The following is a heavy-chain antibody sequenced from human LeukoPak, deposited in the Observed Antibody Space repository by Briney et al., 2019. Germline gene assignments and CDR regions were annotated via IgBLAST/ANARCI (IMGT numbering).Heavy chain of an antibody. CDR1: ALSMSSYD. V-gene: IGHV3-13*01. D-gene: IGHD1/OR15-1a*01. Sequence: RCSLAATALSMSSYDMHWVRQATGKNLEWVSAIGAAGDTYYPGSVKGRFTISRENAKNSLYLQVNSLRAGDTAVYYCVRQTTRTDRSYFDYWGQGTLVTVSS. CDR3: VRQTTRTDRSYFDY. CDR2: IGAAGDT. J-gene: IGHJ4*02.